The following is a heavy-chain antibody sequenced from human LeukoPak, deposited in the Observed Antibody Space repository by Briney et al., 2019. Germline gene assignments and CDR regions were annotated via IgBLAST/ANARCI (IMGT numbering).Heavy chain of an antibody. CDR2: ISYDGSNK. D-gene: IGHD3-10*01. CDR1: GFTFSSYG. V-gene: IGHV3-30*18. Sequence: GGSLRLSCAASGFTFSSYGIHWVRQAPGKGLEWVAVISYDGSNKYYADSVKGRFTISRDNSKNTLYLQMNSLRAEDTAVYYCAKGTYYGSKIDYWGQGTLVTVSS. CDR3: AKGTYYGSKIDY. J-gene: IGHJ4*02.